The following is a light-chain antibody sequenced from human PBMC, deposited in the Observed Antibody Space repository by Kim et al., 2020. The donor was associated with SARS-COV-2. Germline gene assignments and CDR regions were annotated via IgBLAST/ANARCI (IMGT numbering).Light chain of an antibody. CDR2: GKS. CDR1: SLRSYY. CDR3: NSRDTNDNVV. J-gene: IGLJ2*01. Sequence: VALGQTVRLTCQGDSLRSYYATWYHQKPGQAPILVIYGKSNRPSGIPDRFSGSSSGNTASLTIPGTQAGDEADYYCNSRDTNDNVVFGGGTQLTVL. V-gene: IGLV3-19*01.